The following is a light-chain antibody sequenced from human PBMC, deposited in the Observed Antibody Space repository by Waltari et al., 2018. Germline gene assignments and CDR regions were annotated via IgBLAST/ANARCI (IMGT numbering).Light chain of an antibody. CDR2: AAS. V-gene: IGKV1-39*01. CDR3: QQSYSTPWT. J-gene: IGKJ1*01. CDR1: QSISSH. Sequence: DIQMTQSPSSLSASVGDRVTISCRASQSISSHLNWYQHKRGKAPKLLIYAASRLGSGVPSRFSGSGSGTHFTLTINSLQPEDFATYYCQQSYSTPWTFGQGTKVEIK.